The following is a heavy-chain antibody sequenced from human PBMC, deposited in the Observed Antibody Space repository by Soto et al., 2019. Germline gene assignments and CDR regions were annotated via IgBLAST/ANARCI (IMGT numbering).Heavy chain of an antibody. D-gene: IGHD6-19*01. CDR2: ISGSGGST. J-gene: IGHJ4*02. CDR3: AKTYSSGWYSPLDY. V-gene: IGHV3-23*01. CDR1: GFTFSSYA. Sequence: PGGSLRLSCAASGFTFSSYAMSWVRQAPGKGLEWVSAISGSGGSTYYADSVKGRFTISRDNSKNTLYLQMNSLRAEDTAVYYCAKTYSSGWYSPLDYWGQGTLVTVSS.